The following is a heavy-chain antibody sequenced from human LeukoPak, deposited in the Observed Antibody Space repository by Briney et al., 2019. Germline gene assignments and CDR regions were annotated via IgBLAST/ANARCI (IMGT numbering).Heavy chain of an antibody. CDR2: INHSGST. CDR1: GGSFSGYY. J-gene: IGHJ1*01. V-gene: IGHV4-34*01. D-gene: IGHD6-19*01. Sequence: PSETLSLTCAVYGGSFSGYYWSWIRQPPGKGLEWIGEINHSGSTNYNPSLKSRVTISVDTSKNQFSLKLSSVTAADTAVYYCARRPDSSGWRREFQHWGQGTLVTVSS. CDR3: ARRPDSSGWRREFQH.